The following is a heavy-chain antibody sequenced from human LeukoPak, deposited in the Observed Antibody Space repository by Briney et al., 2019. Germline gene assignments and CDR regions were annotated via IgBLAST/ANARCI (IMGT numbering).Heavy chain of an antibody. CDR3: AGHHPRNTVDF. Sequence: PSETLSLTCTVSGGSISSYYWSWIRQPPGKGLEWIGYIYYSGSTNYNPSLKSRVTISLDTSKNQFSLKLSSVTAANTAVYYCAGHHPRNTVDFWGQGTLVTVSS. CDR1: GGSISSYY. CDR2: IYYSGST. V-gene: IGHV4-59*08. D-gene: IGHD2/OR15-2a*01. J-gene: IGHJ4*02.